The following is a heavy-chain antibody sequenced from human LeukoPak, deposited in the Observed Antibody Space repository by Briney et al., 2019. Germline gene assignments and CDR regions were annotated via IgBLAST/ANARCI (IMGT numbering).Heavy chain of an antibody. CDR2: INHSGST. CDR1: GGSFSGYY. Sequence: SETLSLTCAVYGGSFSGYYWSWIRQPPGKGLEWIGEINHSGSTNYNPSLKSQVTISVDTSKNQFSLKLSSVTAADTAVYYCARGRTYYYDSSGYADYWGQGTLVTVSS. V-gene: IGHV4-34*01. D-gene: IGHD3-22*01. CDR3: ARGRTYYYDSSGYADY. J-gene: IGHJ4*02.